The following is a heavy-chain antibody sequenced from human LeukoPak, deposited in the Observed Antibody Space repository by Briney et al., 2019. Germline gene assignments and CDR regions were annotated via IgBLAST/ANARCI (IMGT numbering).Heavy chain of an antibody. CDR1: GFTFSGYG. CDR3: ARDVTRSYYYYMDV. J-gene: IGHJ6*03. V-gene: IGHV3-30*03. Sequence: GGSLRLSCAASGFTFSGYGMHWVRQAPGEGLEWVAVISYDGSNKYYADSVKGRFTISRDNSKNTLYLQMNSLRAEDTAVYYCARDVTRSYYYYMDVWGKGTTVTVSS. CDR2: ISYDGSNK. D-gene: IGHD2-21*02.